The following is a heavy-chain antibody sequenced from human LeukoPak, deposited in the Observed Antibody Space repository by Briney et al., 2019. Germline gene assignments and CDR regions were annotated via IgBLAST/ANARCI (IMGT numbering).Heavy chain of an antibody. CDR2: ISFSGST. CDR3: ARATLDIGSYFDY. V-gene: IGHV4-59*01. CDR1: GGSISSYY. D-gene: IGHD1-26*01. Sequence: SETLSLTCTVSGGSISSYYWSWIRQPPGKGLEWIGYISFSGSTNYNPSLKSRVTISVDTSKKHFSLKLSSVTAADTAVYYCARATLDIGSYFDYWGQGTPVTVSS. J-gene: IGHJ4*02.